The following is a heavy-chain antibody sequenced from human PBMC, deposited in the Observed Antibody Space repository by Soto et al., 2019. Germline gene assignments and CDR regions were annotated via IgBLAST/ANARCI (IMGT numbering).Heavy chain of an antibody. CDR3: ARRYCSGGSCYYCNPYFDY. J-gene: IGHJ4*02. CDR2: IYYIGST. CDR1: SGSISRSNYY. D-gene: IGHD2-15*01. V-gene: IGHV4-39*01. Sequence: QLQLQESGPGLVKPSETLSLTCTVSSGSISRSNYYWGWIRQPPGKGMERIGSIYYIGSTYYNPSLKSRVTLSVDTSKNQFSLKLTSVTAADTAVYYCARRYCSGGSCYYCNPYFDYWGQGTLVTVSS.